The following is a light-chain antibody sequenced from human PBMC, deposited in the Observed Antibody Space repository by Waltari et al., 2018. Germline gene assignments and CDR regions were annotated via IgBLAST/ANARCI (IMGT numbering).Light chain of an antibody. Sequence: FVLTQSPGTLSLSPGERVTLSCRASQSVSSNYLAWYQQKPGQAPRLLIYDASNRATGIADRFSGSGSGTDFTLTISRLEPEDVAVYYCQQYGRSPWTFGQATKVEIK. CDR2: DAS. J-gene: IGKJ1*01. CDR3: QQYGRSPWT. CDR1: QSVSSNY. V-gene: IGKV3-20*01.